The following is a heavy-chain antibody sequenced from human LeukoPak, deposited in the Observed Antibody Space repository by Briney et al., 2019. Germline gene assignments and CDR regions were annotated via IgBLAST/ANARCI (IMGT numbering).Heavy chain of an antibody. V-gene: IGHV4-61*05. J-gene: IGHJ4*02. D-gene: IGHD3-10*01. CDR1: GGSISSSSYY. Sequence: SETLSLTCTVSGGSISSSSYYWGWIRQPPGKGLEWIGYIYYSGSTNYNPSLKSRVTISVDTSKNQFSLKLSSLTAADTAVYYCARRTYYYASGSYSPPRYWGQGTLVTVSS. CDR3: ARRTYYYASGSYSPPRY. CDR2: IYYSGST.